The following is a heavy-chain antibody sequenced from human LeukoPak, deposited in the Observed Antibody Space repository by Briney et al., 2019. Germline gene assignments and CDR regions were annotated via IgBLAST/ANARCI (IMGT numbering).Heavy chain of an antibody. Sequence: PGGSLRLSCAASGFTFSSYSMNWVRQAPGKGLEWVSSISSSSSYIYYADSVKGRFTISRDNAKNSLYLQMNSLRAKDTAVYYCARGRDGYTPGFDYWGQGTLVTVSS. J-gene: IGHJ4*02. CDR3: ARGRDGYTPGFDY. V-gene: IGHV3-21*01. CDR1: GFTFSSYS. CDR2: ISSSSSYI. D-gene: IGHD5-24*01.